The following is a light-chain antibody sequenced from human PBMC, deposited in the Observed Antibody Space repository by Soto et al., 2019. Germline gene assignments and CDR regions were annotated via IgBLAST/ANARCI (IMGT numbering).Light chain of an antibody. CDR1: QSISSS. J-gene: IGKJ1*01. CDR2: KAS. Sequence: DIQMTQSPSTLSAYVGDRVAITCRASQSISSSLAWYQQKPGKAPKLLIYKASSLESGVPSRFSGSGSGTEFTLTISSLRPDDFAAYYCQQYNSYSWTFGQGTKVDIK. V-gene: IGKV1-5*03. CDR3: QQYNSYSWT.